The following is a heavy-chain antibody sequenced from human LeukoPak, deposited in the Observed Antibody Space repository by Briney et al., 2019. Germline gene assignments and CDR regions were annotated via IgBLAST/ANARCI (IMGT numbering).Heavy chain of an antibody. CDR1: GFTFSGYW. Sequence: GGSLRLSCAAPGFTFSGYWMSWVRQAPGKGLEWVANIKQDGSEKYYLDSVKGRFTISRDNAKYSLYLQMNSLRAEDTAAYYCAREAYRDTSVDFWGQGTLVTVSS. V-gene: IGHV3-7*05. CDR3: AREAYRDTSVDF. D-gene: IGHD5-18*01. CDR2: IKQDGSEK. J-gene: IGHJ4*02.